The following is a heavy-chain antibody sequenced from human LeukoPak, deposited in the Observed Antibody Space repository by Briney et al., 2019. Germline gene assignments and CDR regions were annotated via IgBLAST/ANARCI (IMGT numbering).Heavy chain of an antibody. CDR3: ARHPLTAWGSRYCFDY. Sequence: ASVKVSCKVSGYTLTELSMHWVRQAPGKGLEWMGGFDPEDGETIYAQKFQGRVTMTEDTSTDTAYMELSSLRSEDAAIYYCARHPLTAWGSRYCFDYWGQGTLVTVSS. CDR1: GYTLTELS. CDR2: FDPEDGET. V-gene: IGHV1-24*01. J-gene: IGHJ4*02. D-gene: IGHD1-14*01.